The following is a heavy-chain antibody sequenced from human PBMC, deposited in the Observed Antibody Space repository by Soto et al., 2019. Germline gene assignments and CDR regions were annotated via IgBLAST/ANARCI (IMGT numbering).Heavy chain of an antibody. CDR1: GYTLTELS. CDR2: FDPEDGET. CDR3: AGFIVVVPAATYYYYGMDV. Sequence: QVQLVQSGAEVKKPGASVKVSCKVSGYTLTELSMHWVRQAPGKGLEWMGGFDPEDGETIYAQKFQGRVIMTEDTSTDTAYMELSSLRSEDTAVYYCAGFIVVVPAATYYYYGMDVWGQGTTVTVSS. J-gene: IGHJ6*02. D-gene: IGHD2-2*01. V-gene: IGHV1-24*01.